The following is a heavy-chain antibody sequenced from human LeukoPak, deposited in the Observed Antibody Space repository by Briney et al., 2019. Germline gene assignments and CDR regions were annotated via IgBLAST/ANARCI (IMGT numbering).Heavy chain of an antibody. CDR1: GGSFSGYY. D-gene: IGHD3-10*01. J-gene: IGHJ2*01. CDR3: ARLTMVRGVIIDWYFDL. CDR2: INHSGST. V-gene: IGHV4-34*01. Sequence: SETLSLTCAVHGGSFSGYYWSWIRQPPGKGLEWIGEINHSGSTNYNPSLKSRVTISVDTSKNQFSLKLSSVTAADTAVYYCARLTMVRGVIIDWYFDLWGRGTLVTVSS.